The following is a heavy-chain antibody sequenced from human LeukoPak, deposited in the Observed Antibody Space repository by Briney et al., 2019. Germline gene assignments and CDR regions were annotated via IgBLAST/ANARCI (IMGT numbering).Heavy chain of an antibody. Sequence: GGSLRLSCAASGFTFSSYAMSWVRQAPGKGLEWVSAISGSGGSTYYADSVKGRFTISRDNSKNTLYLQTNSLRAEDTAVYYCAKVKTGTTQRYYYGMDVWGQGTTVTVSS. V-gene: IGHV3-23*01. J-gene: IGHJ6*02. CDR1: GFTFSSYA. CDR3: AKVKTGTTQRYYYGMDV. D-gene: IGHD1-1*01. CDR2: ISGSGGST.